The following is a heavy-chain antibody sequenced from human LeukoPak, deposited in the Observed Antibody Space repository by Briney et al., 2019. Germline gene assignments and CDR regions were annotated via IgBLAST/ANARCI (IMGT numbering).Heavy chain of an antibody. CDR2: VYNSGNT. CDR1: GGSISDYF. CDR3: ARRGYYMDV. Sequence: SETLSLTCTVSGGSISDYFWSWIRQPPGKGLEWIGYVYNSGNTNYNPSLKSRVTISVDTSKNQFSLKLSSVTAADTAVYYCARRGYYMDVWGKGITVTVSS. V-gene: IGHV4-59*01. J-gene: IGHJ6*03.